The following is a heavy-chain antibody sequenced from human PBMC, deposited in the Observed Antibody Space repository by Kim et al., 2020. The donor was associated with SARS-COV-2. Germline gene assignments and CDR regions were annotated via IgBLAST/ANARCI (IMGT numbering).Heavy chain of an antibody. J-gene: IGHJ6*02. D-gene: IGHD1-26*01. Sequence: GGSLRLSCAASGFTFSSYAMHWVRQAPGKGLEWVAVISYDGSNKYYADSVKGRFTISRDNSKNTLYLQMNSLRADDTAVYYCARARGGSYYYGMDVWGQGTTVTVSS. CDR1: GFTFSSYA. CDR3: ARARGGSYYYGMDV. V-gene: IGHV3-30-3*01. CDR2: ISYDGSNK.